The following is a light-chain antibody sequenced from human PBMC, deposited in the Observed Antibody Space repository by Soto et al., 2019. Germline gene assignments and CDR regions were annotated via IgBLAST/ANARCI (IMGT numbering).Light chain of an antibody. Sequence: LLTQSPSTLSLSPGERATLSCRASQTVSSQLAWYQQKPGQAPRLLIYDASKRATGVPGRFSGSGSGTDFTLTISSLEPEGFAVYYCQQYGTSPWTFGQGTKVDI. CDR3: QQYGTSPWT. J-gene: IGKJ1*01. V-gene: IGKV3-11*01. CDR1: QTVSSQ. CDR2: DAS.